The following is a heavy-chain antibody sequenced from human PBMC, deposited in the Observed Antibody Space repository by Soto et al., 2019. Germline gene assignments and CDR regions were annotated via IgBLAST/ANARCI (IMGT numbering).Heavy chain of an antibody. CDR3: ARWALGVVQDPGFEH. J-gene: IGHJ5*02. V-gene: IGHV4-34*09. Sequence: SEPLSLTCAVYGGSFSGYYWGWIRQHPGKGLEWIGYIYYSGTTYYNPSLKSRVTISVDTSKNQFSLKLSSVSAADTALYYCARWALGVVQDPGFEHWGRGTLVTVSA. CDR1: GGSFSGYY. CDR2: IYYSGTT. D-gene: IGHD3-16*01.